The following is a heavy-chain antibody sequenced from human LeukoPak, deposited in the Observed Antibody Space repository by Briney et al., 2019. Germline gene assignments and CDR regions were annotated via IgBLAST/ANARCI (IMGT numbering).Heavy chain of an antibody. Sequence: PSETLSLTCAVYGGSFSGYYWSWIRQPPGKGLEWIGEINHSGSTNYNPSLKSRVTISVDTSKNQFSLKLSSVTAVGTAVYYCARDRYDYGSGSYPYMDVWGKGTTVTISS. CDR3: ARDRYDYGSGSYPYMDV. CDR2: INHSGST. J-gene: IGHJ6*03. V-gene: IGHV4-34*01. CDR1: GGSFSGYY. D-gene: IGHD3-10*01.